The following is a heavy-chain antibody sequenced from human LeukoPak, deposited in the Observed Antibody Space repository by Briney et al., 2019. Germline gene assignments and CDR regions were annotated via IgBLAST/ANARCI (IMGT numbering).Heavy chain of an antibody. CDR1: GFTFSSYS. Sequence: GGSLRLSRAASGFTFSSYSMNWVRQAPGKGLEWVSYIGGRGSNICYADSVKGRFTISRDNAKNSVNLQMNSLRAEDTAVYYCAKAQTVTFDYWGQGTLVTVSS. CDR3: AKAQTVTFDY. J-gene: IGHJ4*02. CDR2: IGGRGSNI. V-gene: IGHV3-48*01. D-gene: IGHD4-11*01.